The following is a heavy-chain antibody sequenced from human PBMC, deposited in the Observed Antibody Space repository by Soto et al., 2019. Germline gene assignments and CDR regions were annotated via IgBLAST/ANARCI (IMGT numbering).Heavy chain of an antibody. V-gene: IGHV4-34*01. CDR2: INHSGST. J-gene: IGHJ2*01. CDR3: ARTSLNDFFFSSRRRHTSCSLGLGIPAEPSSDL. Sequence: PRKGLEWIGEINHSGSTNYNPSLKSRVTISVDTSKNQFSLKLSSVTAADTAVYYCARTSLNDFFFSSRRRHTSCSLGLGIPAEPSSDL. D-gene: IGHD3-3*01.